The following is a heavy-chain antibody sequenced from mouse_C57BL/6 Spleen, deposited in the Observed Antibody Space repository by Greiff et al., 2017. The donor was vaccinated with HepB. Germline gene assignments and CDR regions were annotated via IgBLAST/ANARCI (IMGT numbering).Heavy chain of an antibody. CDR1: GYSFTDYN. V-gene: IGHV1-39*01. J-gene: IGHJ1*03. Sequence: VHVKQSGPELVKPGASVKISCKASGYSFTDYNMNWVKQSNGKSLEWIGVINPNYGTTSYNQKFKGKATLTVDQSSSTAYIQLNSLTSEDSAVYYCARLGDVWYFDVWGTGTTVTVSS. D-gene: IGHD3-3*01. CDR2: INPNYGTT. CDR3: ARLGDVWYFDV.